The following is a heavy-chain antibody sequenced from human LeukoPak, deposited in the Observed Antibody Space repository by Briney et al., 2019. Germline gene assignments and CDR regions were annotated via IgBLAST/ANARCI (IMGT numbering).Heavy chain of an antibody. J-gene: IGHJ6*02. CDR3: AKSQDGIYYYYYGMDV. CDR1: GFTFSSYG. CDR2: ISYDGSNK. V-gene: IGHV3-30*18. Sequence: GGSLRLSCAASGFTFSSYGMHWVRQAPGRGLEWVAVISYDGSNKYYADSVKGRFTISRDNSKNTLYLQMNSLRAEDTAVYYCAKSQDGIYYYYYGMDVWGQGTTVTVSS. D-gene: IGHD2-15*01.